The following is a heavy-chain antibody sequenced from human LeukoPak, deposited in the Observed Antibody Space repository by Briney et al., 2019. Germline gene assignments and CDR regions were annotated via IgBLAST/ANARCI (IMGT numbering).Heavy chain of an antibody. CDR2: ICDGTNA. CDR3: ARCKTRFGNLA. CDR1: GFTVSGNY. J-gene: IGHJ5*02. D-gene: IGHD3-10*01. Sequence: PGGSLRLSCAASGFTVSGNYMSWFRQAPGKGLEWVSVICDGTNAYYADSVKGRFTISRDNPKNTLYLQMNSLRAEDTAVYYCARCKTRFGNLAWGQGTLVTVSS. V-gene: IGHV3-53*01.